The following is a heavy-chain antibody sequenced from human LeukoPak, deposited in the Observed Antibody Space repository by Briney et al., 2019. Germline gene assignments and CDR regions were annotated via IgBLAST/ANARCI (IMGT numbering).Heavy chain of an antibody. Sequence: GASVKVSCKASGYTFTSYSMNWVRQAPGQGLEWLGWINTNTGNPTYAQGFTGRFVFSLDTSVNTAYLQISSLKAEDTAVYYCARIAVDGPLGYWGQGTLVTVSS. V-gene: IGHV7-4-1*02. J-gene: IGHJ4*02. CDR1: GYTFTSYS. D-gene: IGHD6-19*01. CDR2: INTNTGNP. CDR3: ARIAVDGPLGY.